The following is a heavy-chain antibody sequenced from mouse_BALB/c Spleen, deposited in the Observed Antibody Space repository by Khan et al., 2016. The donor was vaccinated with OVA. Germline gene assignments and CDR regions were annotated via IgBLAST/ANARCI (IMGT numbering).Heavy chain of an antibody. CDR2: ISTYYGDA. CDR3: ARSHSVFAY. J-gene: IGHJ3*01. Sequence: QVQLKQSGAELVRPGVSVKISCKGSGYTFTDYAMHWVKQSHAKSLEWIGIISTYYGDANYNQKFKGKATMTVDKSSSTAYMELARLTSEDSAIYYCARSHSVFAYWGQGTLVTVS. CDR1: GYTFTDYA. V-gene: IGHV1S137*01.